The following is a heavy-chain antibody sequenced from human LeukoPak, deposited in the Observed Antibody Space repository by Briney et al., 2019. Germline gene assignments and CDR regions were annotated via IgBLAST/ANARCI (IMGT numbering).Heavy chain of an antibody. CDR1: GGSISSYY. CDR2: IYTSGST. V-gene: IGHV4-4*07. D-gene: IGHD3-10*01. CDR3: AGTYYYGPGSPFDY. J-gene: IGHJ4*02. Sequence: SETLSLTCTVSGGSISSYYWSWIRQPAGKGLEWIGRIYTSGSTNYNPSLKSRVTMSVDTSKNQFSLKLSSVTAADTAVYYCAGTYYYGPGSPFDYWGQGTLVTVSS.